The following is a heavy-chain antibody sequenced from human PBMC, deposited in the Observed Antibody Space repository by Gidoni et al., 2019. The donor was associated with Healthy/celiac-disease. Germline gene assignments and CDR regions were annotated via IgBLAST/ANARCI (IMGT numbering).Heavy chain of an antibody. CDR3: AYHLVGSHYNYGSLYFDY. CDR1: GGSISSSSYY. CDR2: IYYSGST. V-gene: IGHV4-39*07. Sequence: QLQLQESGPGLVKPAETRSLTCTVSGGSISSSSYYWGWLRQPPGKGLEWIGSIYYSGSTYYNPSLKSRVTISVDTSKNQFSLKLSSVTAADTAVYYCAYHLVGSHYNYGSLYFDYWGQGTLVTVSS. D-gene: IGHD3-10*01. J-gene: IGHJ4*02.